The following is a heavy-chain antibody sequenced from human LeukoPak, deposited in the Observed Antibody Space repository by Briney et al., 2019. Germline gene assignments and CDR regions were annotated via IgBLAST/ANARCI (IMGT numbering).Heavy chain of an antibody. V-gene: IGHV4-34*01. Sequence: SETLSFTCAVYGGSFSGYYWSWIRQPPGKGLEWIGEINHSGSTNYNPSLKSRVTISVDTSKNQFSLKLSSVTAADTAVYYCARLTSTSQPPAGYGMDVWGQGTTVTVSS. D-gene: IGHD2-2*01. CDR3: ARLTSTSQPPAGYGMDV. CDR1: GGSFSGYY. J-gene: IGHJ6*02. CDR2: INHSGST.